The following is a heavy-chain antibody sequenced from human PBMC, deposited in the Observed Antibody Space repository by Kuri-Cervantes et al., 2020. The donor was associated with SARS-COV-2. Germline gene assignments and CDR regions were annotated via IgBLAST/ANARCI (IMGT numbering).Heavy chain of an antibody. Sequence: SQTLSLTCAVYGGSFSGYYWSWIRQPPGKGLEWIGYIYYSGSTNYNPSLKSRVTISVDTSKNQFSLNLSSVTAADTAVYYCASRKVIVILRCFDPWGQGTLVTVSS. J-gene: IGHJ5*02. CDR2: IYYSGST. D-gene: IGHD2-21*01. CDR1: GGSFSGYY. V-gene: IGHV4-34*11. CDR3: ASRKVIVILRCFDP.